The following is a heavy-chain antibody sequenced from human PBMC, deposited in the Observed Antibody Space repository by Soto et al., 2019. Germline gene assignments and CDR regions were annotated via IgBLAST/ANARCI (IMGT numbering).Heavy chain of an antibody. CDR2: ISYDGSNK. J-gene: IGHJ4*02. CDR1: GFTFSSYG. D-gene: IGHD3-10*01. V-gene: IGHV3-30*18. Sequence: GGSLRLSWAASGFTFSSYGMHWVRQAPGKGLEWVAVISYDGSNKYYADSVKGRFTISRDNSKNTLYLQMNSLRAEDTAVYYCAKGPNYYGSGYYTIDYWGQGTLVTVSS. CDR3: AKGPNYYGSGYYTIDY.